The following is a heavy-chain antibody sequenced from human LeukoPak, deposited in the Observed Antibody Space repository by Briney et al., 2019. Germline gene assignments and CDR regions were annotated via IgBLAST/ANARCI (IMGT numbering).Heavy chain of an antibody. CDR3: ARDSPYLREGMDV. J-gene: IGHJ6*02. CDR1: GGTFSSYA. D-gene: IGHD2-8*01. CDR2: IIPIFGTA. V-gene: IGHV1-69*13. Sequence: AASVKASCKASGGTFSSYAISWVRQAPGQGLEWMGGIIPIFGTANYAQKFQGRVTITADESTSTAYMELSSLRSEDTAVYYCARDSPYLREGMDVWGQGTTVTVSS.